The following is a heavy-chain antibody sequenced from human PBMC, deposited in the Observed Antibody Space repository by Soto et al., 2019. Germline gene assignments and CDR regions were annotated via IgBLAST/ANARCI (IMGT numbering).Heavy chain of an antibody. CDR3: ARLGGYYQALDS. Sequence: SETLSLTCTVSGGSISSYYWSWIRQPPWKGLEWIGYIYYAGTTTYNPSLKSRVTISVDMSKNQFSLKLSSVTAADTAVYYCARLGGYYQALDSWGQGTLVTVSS. J-gene: IGHJ4*02. V-gene: IGHV4-59*08. D-gene: IGHD3-22*01. CDR1: GGSISSYY. CDR2: IYYAGTT.